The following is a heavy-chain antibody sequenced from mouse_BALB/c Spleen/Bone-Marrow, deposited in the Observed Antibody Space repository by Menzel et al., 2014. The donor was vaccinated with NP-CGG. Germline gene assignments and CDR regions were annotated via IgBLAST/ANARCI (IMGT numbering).Heavy chain of an antibody. D-gene: IGHD1-1*01. CDR2: INSNGGST. V-gene: IGHV5-6-3*01. CDR3: ARDYYGSSDY. J-gene: IGHJ2*01. Sequence: EVQGVESGGGLVQPGGSLKLSCAASGFTFSSYGMSWVRQTPDKRLELVATINSNGGSTYYPDSVKGRFTISRDNAKNTPYLQMSSLKSEDTAMYYCARDYYGSSDYWGQGTTLTVSS. CDR1: GFTFSSYG.